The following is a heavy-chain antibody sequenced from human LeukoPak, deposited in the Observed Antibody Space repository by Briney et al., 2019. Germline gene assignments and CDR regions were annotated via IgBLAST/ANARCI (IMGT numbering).Heavy chain of an antibody. J-gene: IGHJ4*02. V-gene: IGHV4-4*07. D-gene: IGHD3-22*01. CDR3: ARETTYYYDSSGHGLDY. CDR1: GGSISSYY. Sequence: SETLSLTCTVSGGSISSYYWSWIRQPAGKGLEWIGRIYTSGSTNYNPFLKSRVTMSVDTSKNQFSLKLSSVTAADTAVYYCARETTYYYDSSGHGLDYWGQGTLVTVSS. CDR2: IYTSGST.